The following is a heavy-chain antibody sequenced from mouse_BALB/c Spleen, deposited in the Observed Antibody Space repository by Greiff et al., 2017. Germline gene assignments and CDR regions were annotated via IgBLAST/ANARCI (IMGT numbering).Heavy chain of an antibody. CDR3: ARDYDYWFAY. CDR1: GFSLTSYG. D-gene: IGHD2-4*01. CDR2: IWSGGST. V-gene: IGHV2-4-1*01. Sequence: QVHVKQSGPGLVQPSQSLSITCTVSGFSLTSYGVHWVRQSPGKGLEWLGVIWSGGSTDYNAAFISRLSISKDNSKSQVFFKMNSLQADDTAIYYCARDYDYWFAYWGQGTLVTVSA. J-gene: IGHJ3*01.